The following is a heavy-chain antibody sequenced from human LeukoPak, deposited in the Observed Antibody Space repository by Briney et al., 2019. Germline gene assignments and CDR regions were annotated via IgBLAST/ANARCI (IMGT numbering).Heavy chain of an antibody. Sequence: ASVKVSCKASGYTFTSDSISWVRQAPGQGLEWMGWIRAYNGNTNYAQKLQGRVTMTTDTTTSTAYMELRSLRSDDTAGYYCARDKDGVLGFGELLSRGWFDPWGQGALVTVSS. CDR3: ARDKDGVLGFGELLSRGWFDP. V-gene: IGHV1-18*01. D-gene: IGHD3-10*01. J-gene: IGHJ5*02. CDR2: IRAYNGNT. CDR1: GYTFTSDS.